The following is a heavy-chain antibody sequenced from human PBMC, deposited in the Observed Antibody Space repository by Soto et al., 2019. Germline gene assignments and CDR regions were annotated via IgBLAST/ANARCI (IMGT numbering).Heavy chain of an antibody. CDR1: GFTFSTFW. CDR3: ARDFEY. Sequence: EVQLVESGGGLVQPGGSLRLSCEASGFTFSTFWMHWVRQAPGKGLVWVSRINSDGSSTYYADSVKGRVTISRDNAKTTLYLQLNSLGPDDTAVSYCARDFEYWGQGTLVTVSS. J-gene: IGHJ4*02. V-gene: IGHV3-74*01. CDR2: INSDGSST.